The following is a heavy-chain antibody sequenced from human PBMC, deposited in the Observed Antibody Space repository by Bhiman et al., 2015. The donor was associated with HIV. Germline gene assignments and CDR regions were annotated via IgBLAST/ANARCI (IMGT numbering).Heavy chain of an antibody. CDR1: GFSFSSYA. D-gene: IGHD2-8*02. Sequence: QVQLVESGGGVVQPGRSLRLSCAASGFSFSSYAMHWVRQSPGKGLEWVAVTSYDGSNKYYADSVKGRFTISRDNSKNMVYLQMNSLRAEDTAVYYCAKSGLFVLVCSALTVLDIWAKGQWSPSLQ. CDR3: AKSGLFVLVCSALTVLDI. CDR2: TSYDGSNK. J-gene: IGHJ3*02. V-gene: IGHV3-30*18.